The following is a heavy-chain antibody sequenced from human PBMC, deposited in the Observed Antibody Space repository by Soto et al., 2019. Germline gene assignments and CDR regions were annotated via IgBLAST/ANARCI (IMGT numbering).Heavy chain of an antibody. J-gene: IGHJ4*02. CDR3: AKLGVRDSSGYYYGW. V-gene: IGHV3-23*01. CDR2: ISGSGGST. Sequence: PGGSLRLSCAASRFTFSSYAMSWVRQAPGKGLEWVSAISGSGGSTYYADSVKGRFTISRDNSKNTLYLQMNSLRAEDTAVYYCAKLGVRDSSGYYYGWWGQGTLVTVS. CDR1: RFTFSSYA. D-gene: IGHD3-22*01.